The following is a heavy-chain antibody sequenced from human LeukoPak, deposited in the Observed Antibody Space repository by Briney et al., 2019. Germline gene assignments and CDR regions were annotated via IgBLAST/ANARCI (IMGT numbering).Heavy chain of an antibody. Sequence: GGSLRLSCAVSGVTNYAISWVRQAPGKGLEWVSVISGSGGSTYYADSVKGRFTISRDTSDNTIYLQMNSLRADDTAVYYCARDGDWGGYSRPDYWGQGTLVTVSS. CDR1: GVTNYA. D-gene: IGHD2-15*01. CDR3: ARDGDWGGYSRPDY. V-gene: IGHV3-23*01. J-gene: IGHJ4*02. CDR2: ISGSGGST.